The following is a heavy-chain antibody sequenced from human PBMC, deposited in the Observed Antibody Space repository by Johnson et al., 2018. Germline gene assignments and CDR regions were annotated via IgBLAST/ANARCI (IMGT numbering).Heavy chain of an antibody. Sequence: VQLVQSGAEVKKXGESLKIXCKGSGYSFSSYWIGWVRQMPGKGLEWMGIIHPRDSDTTYSPSFQGQVTISADKSLTTAYLQGSSLKASDTAMYYCVRRGEYRVAFDIWGQGTMVTVSS. CDR1: GYSFSSYW. D-gene: IGHD7-27*01. J-gene: IGHJ3*02. CDR3: VRRGEYRVAFDI. V-gene: IGHV5-51*03. CDR2: IHPRDSDT.